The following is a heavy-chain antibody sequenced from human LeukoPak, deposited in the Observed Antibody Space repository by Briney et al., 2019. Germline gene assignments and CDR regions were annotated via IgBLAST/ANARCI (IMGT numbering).Heavy chain of an antibody. CDR3: ARAYCGGDCYSTPNYYYYYYMDV. J-gene: IGHJ6*03. CDR2: IWYDGSNK. Sequence: GRSLRLSCAASGFTFSSYGMHWVRQAPGKGLEWVAVIWYDGSNKYYADSVKGRFTISRDNSKNTLYLQMNSLRAEDTAVYYCARAYCGGDCYSTPNYYYYYYMDVWGKGTTVTVSS. D-gene: IGHD2-21*02. CDR1: GFTFSSYG. V-gene: IGHV3-33*01.